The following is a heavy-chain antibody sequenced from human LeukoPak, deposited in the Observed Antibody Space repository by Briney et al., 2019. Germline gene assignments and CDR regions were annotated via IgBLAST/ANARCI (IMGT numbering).Heavy chain of an antibody. D-gene: IGHD3-3*01. J-gene: IGHJ4*02. CDR2: IYYSGST. CDR1: SGSVNSYY. V-gene: IGHV4-59*02. CDR3: ARGDFWSGYYLPFDY. Sequence: SETLSLTCTVSSGSVNSYYWSWIRQPPGKGLEWIGYIYYSGSTNYNPSLKSRVTISVDTSKNQFSLKLSSVTAADTAVYYCARGDFWSGYYLPFDYWGQGTLVTVSS.